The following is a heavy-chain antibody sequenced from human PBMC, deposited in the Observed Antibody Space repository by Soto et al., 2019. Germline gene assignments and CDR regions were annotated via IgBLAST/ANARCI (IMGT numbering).Heavy chain of an antibody. D-gene: IGHD3-22*01. Sequence: PSETLSLTCTVSGGSIRSSFYFWGWIRQPPGKGLEWIGSIYYSGSTYYNPSLKSRVTISVDTSKNQFSLKLSSVTAADTAVYYSARHYDSGGLYYFDYWGQGTLVTVSS. CDR2: IYYSGST. CDR3: ARHYDSGGLYYFDY. V-gene: IGHV4-39*01. J-gene: IGHJ4*02. CDR1: GGSIRSSFYF.